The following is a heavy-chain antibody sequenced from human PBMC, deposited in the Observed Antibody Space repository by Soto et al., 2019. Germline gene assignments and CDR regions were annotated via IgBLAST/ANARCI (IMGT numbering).Heavy chain of an antibody. CDR3: ASSYGYFGVSMRHSLADY. V-gene: IGHV2-5*02. J-gene: IGHJ4*02. CDR1: GFSLRTSSVG. CDR2: IYWDDDE. D-gene: IGHD3-9*01. Sequence: QITLKESGPMLVKPTQTLTLTCTFSGFSLRTSSVGVGWIRQPPGEALEWLALIYWDDDERYRPSLKSRLTITKDTSKNQVVLTVTNMGAAETATYYCASSYGYFGVSMRHSLADYWGQGTPVTVSS.